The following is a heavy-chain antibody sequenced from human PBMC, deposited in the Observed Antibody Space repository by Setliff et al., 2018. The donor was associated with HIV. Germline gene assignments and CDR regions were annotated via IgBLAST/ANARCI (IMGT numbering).Heavy chain of an antibody. CDR1: GGSLRSLS. CDR2: TIPKFGTS. V-gene: IGHV1-69*13. D-gene: IGHD2-21*02. Sequence: SVKVSCKASGGSLRSLSINWVRQAPGQGLEWMAGTIPKFGTSNYAHKFQGRMTITADESTSTAYMELTGLRSEDTAVYYCANLRGEEAGDFYYFYFGLDVWGQGTTVTVSS. J-gene: IGHJ6*02. CDR3: ANLRGEEAGDFYYFYFGLDV.